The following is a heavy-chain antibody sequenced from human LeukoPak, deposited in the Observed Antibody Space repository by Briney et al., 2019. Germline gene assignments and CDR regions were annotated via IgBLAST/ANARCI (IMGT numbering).Heavy chain of an antibody. D-gene: IGHD3-22*01. J-gene: IGHJ4*02. CDR2: IYYSGST. Sequence: SETLSLTCTVSGGSISSYYWSWIRQPPGKGLEWIGYIYYSGSTNYNPSLKSRVTISVDTSKNQFSLKLSSVTAADTAVYYCARFYDSSGPVDYWGRGTLVTVSS. CDR3: ARFYDSSGPVDY. CDR1: GGSISSYY. V-gene: IGHV4-59*08.